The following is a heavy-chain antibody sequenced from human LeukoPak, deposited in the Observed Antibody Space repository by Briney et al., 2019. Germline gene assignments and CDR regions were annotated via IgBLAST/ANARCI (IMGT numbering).Heavy chain of an antibody. D-gene: IGHD5-18*01. J-gene: IGHJ6*03. CDR1: GASIGSHS. CDR2: ISDSGSA. V-gene: IGHV4-59*11. CDR3: AYGQSGYRYGYKYYYYIDV. Sequence: SETLSLTCTVSGASIGSHSWSWVRQPPGKGLGWIGYISDSGSAKYNPSLKSRVNISLDTSKNQFSLNLSSVTAADTAVYFCAYGQSGYRYGYKYYYYIDVWGKGTTVIVSS.